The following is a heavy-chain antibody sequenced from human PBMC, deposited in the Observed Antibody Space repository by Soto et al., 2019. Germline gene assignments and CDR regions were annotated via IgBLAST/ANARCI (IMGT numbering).Heavy chain of an antibody. Sequence: QVQLVQSGAEVKKPGSSVKVSCKASGGTFSSYTISWVRQAPGQGLEWMGRIIPILGIANYAQKFQGRVTITADKSNSTYYIELSSLRSENAAVYYCASSQILTGDYSGYFDYWGQGTLVTVSS. V-gene: IGHV1-69*02. CDR1: GGTFSSYT. CDR2: IIPILGIA. CDR3: ASSQILTGDYSGYFDY. D-gene: IGHD3-9*01. J-gene: IGHJ4*02.